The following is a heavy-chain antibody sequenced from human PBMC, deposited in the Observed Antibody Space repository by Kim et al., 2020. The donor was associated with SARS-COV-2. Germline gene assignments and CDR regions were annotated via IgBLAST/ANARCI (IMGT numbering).Heavy chain of an antibody. D-gene: IGHD3-22*01. CDR1: GLTFSKFW. Sequence: GGSLRLSCAASGLTFSKFWMSWVRQAPGKGPEWVANIKQDGSEKKYVDSVKGRFTISRDNAKNSLYLQMNSLRAEDTAVYYCVRDRGMIVEFWGQGTLVSVSS. CDR2: IKQDGSEK. V-gene: IGHV3-7*01. CDR3: VRDRGMIVEF. J-gene: IGHJ4*02.